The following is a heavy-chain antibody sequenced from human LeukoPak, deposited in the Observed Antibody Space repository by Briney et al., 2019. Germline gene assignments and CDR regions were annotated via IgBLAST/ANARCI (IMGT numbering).Heavy chain of an antibody. Sequence: GGSLRLSCAASGFTFSSYAMTWVRQAPGKGLEWVSAITGSGDSAYYSDSVKGRFTISRDQSKSTVYLQMNSLRVEDTAIYYCVRDGRGYCGSTSCRPFDSWGRGTLVTVSS. CDR3: VRDGRGYCGSTSCRPFDS. D-gene: IGHD2-2*01. CDR2: ITGSGDSA. J-gene: IGHJ4*02. CDR1: GFTFSSYA. V-gene: IGHV3-23*01.